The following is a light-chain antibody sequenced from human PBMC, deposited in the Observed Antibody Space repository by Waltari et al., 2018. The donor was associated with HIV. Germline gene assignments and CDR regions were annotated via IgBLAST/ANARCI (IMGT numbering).Light chain of an antibody. J-gene: IGLJ2*01. V-gene: IGLV2-8*01. CDR2: EVT. CDR3: SSYESINNHVV. CDR1: GSDIGGFDY. Sequence: QSALTQPPSASGSLGQSVTISCTGTGSDIGGFDYFSWFQQHPGKVPKLIIYEVTQRPAGVPDRFSGSKSGNTASLTVSGLQADDEADYYCSSYESINNHVVFGGGTSLTVL.